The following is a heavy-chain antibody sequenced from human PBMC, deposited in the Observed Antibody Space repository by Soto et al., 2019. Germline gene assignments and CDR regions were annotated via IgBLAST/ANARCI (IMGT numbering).Heavy chain of an antibody. CDR1: GFTFSSYA. J-gene: IGHJ4*02. D-gene: IGHD6-19*01. Sequence: QVQLVESGGGVVQPGRSLRLSCAASGFTFSSYAMHWVRQAPGKGLEWVAVISYDGSNKYYADSVKGRFTISRDNSKNTLYLQMNSLRAEDTAVYYCANEEAVADHDYWGQGTLVTVSS. V-gene: IGHV3-30-3*02. CDR3: ANEEAVADHDY. CDR2: ISYDGSNK.